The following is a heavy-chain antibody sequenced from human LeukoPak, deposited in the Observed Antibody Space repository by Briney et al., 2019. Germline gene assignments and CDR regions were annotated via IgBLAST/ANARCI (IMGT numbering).Heavy chain of an antibody. J-gene: IGHJ4*02. V-gene: IGHV4-59*01. CDR1: GGSLSGYY. CDR2: IFYSGST. CDR3: ARLRGNYFPDY. Sequence: SETLSLTCTVSGGSLSGYYRTWIRQSPGKGLEWIAYIFYSGSTNYNPSLKSRLTISVDTSKNQFSLKLTSVTAADTAVYYCARLRGNYFPDYWGQGTLVTVSS. D-gene: IGHD4-11*01.